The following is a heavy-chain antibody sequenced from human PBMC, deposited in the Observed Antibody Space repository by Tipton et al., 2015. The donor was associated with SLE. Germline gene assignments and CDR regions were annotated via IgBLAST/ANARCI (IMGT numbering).Heavy chain of an antibody. CDR3: ARGSYLTY. V-gene: IGHV3-23*01. D-gene: IGHD3-16*02. J-gene: IGHJ4*02. Sequence: SLRLSCAASGFTFNNYAMSWVRQAPGKGLEWVSGISGSGGRTNYGDSVKGRFTISRDNSKNTLYLQMNSLRAEDTAVYYCARGSYLTYWGQGTLVTVSS. CDR1: GFTFNNYA. CDR2: ISGSGGRT.